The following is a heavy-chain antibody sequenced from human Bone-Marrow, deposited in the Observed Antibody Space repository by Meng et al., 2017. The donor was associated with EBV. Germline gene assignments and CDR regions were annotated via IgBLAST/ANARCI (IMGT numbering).Heavy chain of an antibody. J-gene: IGHJ5*02. CDR2: IYHSGTT. D-gene: IGHD5-18*01. V-gene: IGHV4-39*01. Sequence: LHLHQSYQGLLKPSDTLSLPRTVSGESITTYTSYWGWVRQPPGKGLEWIGTIYHSGTTYYNPSLQSRVTISVDTSKNQFSLKMNSVTAADTAVYYCARRAASWFDPWGQGALVTVSS. CDR3: ARRAASWFDP. CDR1: GESITTYTSY.